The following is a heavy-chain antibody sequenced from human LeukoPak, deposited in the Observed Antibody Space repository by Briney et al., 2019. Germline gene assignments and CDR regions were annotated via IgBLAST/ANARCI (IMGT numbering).Heavy chain of an antibody. CDR2: IYYSGST. J-gene: IGHJ4*02. Sequence: SETQSLTCTVSGGSISSYYWSWIRQPPGKGLEWIGYIYYSGSTNYNPSLKSRLTISVDKSKNQFSLKLSSVTAADTAVYYCARGNWREYFDYWGQGTLVTVSS. CDR3: ARGNWREYFDY. CDR1: GGSISSYY. V-gene: IGHV4-59*01. D-gene: IGHD1-1*01.